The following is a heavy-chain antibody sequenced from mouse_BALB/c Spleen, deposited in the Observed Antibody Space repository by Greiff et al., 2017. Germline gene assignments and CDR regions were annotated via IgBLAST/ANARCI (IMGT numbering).Heavy chain of an antibody. CDR2: ISDGGSYT. CDR3: ARDHYCGSSYADY. D-gene: IGHD1-1*01. J-gene: IGHJ2*01. V-gene: IGHV5-4*02. CDR1: GFTFSDYY. Sequence: EVHLVESGGGLVKPGGSLKLSCAASGFTFSDYYMYWVRQTPEKRLEWVATISDGGSYTYYPDSVKGRFTISRDNAKNNLYLQMSSLKSEDTAMYYCARDHYCGSSYADYWGQGTTLTVSS.